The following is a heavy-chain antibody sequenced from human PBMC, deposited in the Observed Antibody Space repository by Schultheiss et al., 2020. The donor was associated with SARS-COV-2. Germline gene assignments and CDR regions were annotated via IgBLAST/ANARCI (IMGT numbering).Heavy chain of an antibody. V-gene: IGHV3-33*08. CDR1: GFTFSSYG. D-gene: IGHD3-9*01. J-gene: IGHJ6*02. CDR2: IWYDGSNK. Sequence: GGSLRFSCAASGFTFSSYGMHWVRQAPGKGLEWVAVIWYDGSNKYYADSVKGRFTISRDNSKNTLYLQMNSLRAEDTAVYYCAREPDYDTNYYYGMDVWGQGTTVTVSS. CDR3: AREPDYDTNYYYGMDV.